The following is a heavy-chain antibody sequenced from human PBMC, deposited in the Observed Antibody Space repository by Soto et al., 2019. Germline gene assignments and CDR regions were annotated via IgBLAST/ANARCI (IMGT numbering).Heavy chain of an antibody. V-gene: IGHV3-74*01. D-gene: IGHD3-22*01. J-gene: IGHJ4*02. CDR2: INGDGSET. CDR3: EGDFPNDSSVAGDD. CDR1: GFTFSTHW. Sequence: GGSLRLSCAASGFTFSTHWMHWVRQAPGKGLVWVSRINGDGSETTYADSVKGRLTISRDNAKNTLYLQVNNLRVEDTAVYYCEGDFPNDSSVAGDDWGQGAVVSVS.